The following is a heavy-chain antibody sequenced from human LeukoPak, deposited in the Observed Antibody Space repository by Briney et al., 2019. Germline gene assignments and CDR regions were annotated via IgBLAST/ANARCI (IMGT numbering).Heavy chain of an antibody. CDR2: ISGSGGST. V-gene: IGHV3-23*01. Sequence: GGSLRLSCAASGFTFSSYAMSWVRQAPGKGLEWVSAISGSGGSTYYADFVKGRFTISRDNSKNTLYLQMNSLRAEDTAVYYCAKDRLGGYSYGQQFDYWGQGTLVTVSS. D-gene: IGHD5-18*01. J-gene: IGHJ4*02. CDR1: GFTFSSYA. CDR3: AKDRLGGYSYGQQFDY.